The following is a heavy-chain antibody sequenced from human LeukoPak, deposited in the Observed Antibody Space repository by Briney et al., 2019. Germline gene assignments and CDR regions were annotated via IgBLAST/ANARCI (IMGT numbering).Heavy chain of an antibody. CDR2: ISSSGGTI. J-gene: IGHJ4*02. Sequence: GGSLRLSCAASGFTFSSYEMIWVRQAPGKGLEWVSYISSSGGTIYYADSVKGRFTISRDNAKNSLYLQMNSLRVEDTAVYFCSREGNYYFDYWGQGTMVTVSS. CDR3: SREGNYYFDY. V-gene: IGHV3-48*03. CDR1: GFTFSSYE.